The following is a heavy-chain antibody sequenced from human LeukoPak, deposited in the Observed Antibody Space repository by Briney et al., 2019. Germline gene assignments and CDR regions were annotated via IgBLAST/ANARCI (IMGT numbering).Heavy chain of an antibody. CDR3: AKDRLAYSYAQPFDY. J-gene: IGHJ4*02. CDR1: GFTFDDYA. V-gene: IGHV3-9*01. CDR2: ISWNSGSI. Sequence: GGSLRLSCAASGFTFDDYAMHWVRRAPGKGLEWVSGISWNSGSIGYADSVKGRFTISRDNSKNTLYLQINSLRAEDTAVYYCAKDRLAYSYAQPFDYWGQGTLVTVSS. D-gene: IGHD5-18*01.